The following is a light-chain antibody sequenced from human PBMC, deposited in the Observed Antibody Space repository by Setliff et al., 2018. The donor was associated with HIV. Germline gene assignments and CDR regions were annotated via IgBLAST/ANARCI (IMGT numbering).Light chain of an antibody. CDR2: STN. V-gene: IGLV1-47*01. Sequence: QSVLTQPPSASGTPGQRISISCSGGGSNIGSNYVYWCQQLPGTAPKLLIFSTNERPSGVPDRFSGTKSGASASLAISGLRSEDEADYYCASWDDSPSVVAFGGGTKVTVL. J-gene: IGLJ2*01. CDR3: ASWDDSPSVVA. CDR1: GSNIGSNY.